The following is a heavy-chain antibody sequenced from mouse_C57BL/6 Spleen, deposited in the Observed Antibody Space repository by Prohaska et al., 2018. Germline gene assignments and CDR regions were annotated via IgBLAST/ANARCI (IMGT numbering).Heavy chain of an antibody. CDR2: ISDGGSYT. J-gene: IGHJ2*01. V-gene: IGHV5-4*01. Sequence: EVQLVESGGGLVKPGGSLKLSCAASGFTFSSYAMSWVRQTPEKRLECVATISDGGSYTYYPDNVKGRFTISRDNAKNNLYLQMSHLKSEDTAMYYCARGLSLGYYFDYWGQGTTLTVSS. D-gene: IGHD2-4*01. CDR3: ARGLSLGYYFDY. CDR1: GFTFSSYA.